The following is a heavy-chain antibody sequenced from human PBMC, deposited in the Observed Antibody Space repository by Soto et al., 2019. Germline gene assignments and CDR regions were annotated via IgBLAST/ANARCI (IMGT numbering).Heavy chain of an antibody. V-gene: IGHV3-23*01. J-gene: IGHJ4*02. CDR1: GFTFSSYA. D-gene: IGHD2-21*02. CDR3: AKQNGYGGNSELEY. CDR2: ISGSGGST. Sequence: EVQLLESGGGLVQPGGSLRLSCAASGFTFSSYAMSWVRQSPGKGLEWVSAISGSGGSTYDADSVKGRFTISRDNSKNTLYLQMNSLRAEDTAVYYCAKQNGYGGNSELEYWGQGTLVTVSS.